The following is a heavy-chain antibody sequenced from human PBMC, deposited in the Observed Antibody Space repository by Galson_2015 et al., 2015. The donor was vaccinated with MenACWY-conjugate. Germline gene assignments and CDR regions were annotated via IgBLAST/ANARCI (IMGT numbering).Heavy chain of an antibody. CDR3: ARWVAVKMIEY. J-gene: IGHJ4*02. V-gene: IGHV4-59*01. D-gene: IGHD6-19*01. CDR2: IHYSGST. CDR1: GASIRTDY. Sequence: LTCSVSGASIRTDYWSWIRQPPGKGLEWIGYIHYSGSTKYNPSLKTRITMSLDTSENQFSLKLSSVTAADTAVYYCARWVAVKMIEYCGQGTLDTVSS.